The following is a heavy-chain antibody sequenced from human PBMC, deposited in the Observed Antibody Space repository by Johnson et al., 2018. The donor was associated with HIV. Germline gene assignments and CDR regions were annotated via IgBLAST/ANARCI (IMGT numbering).Heavy chain of an antibody. J-gene: IGHJ3*02. V-gene: IGHV3-7*05. D-gene: IGHD1-26*01. CDR3: ARDLSGNYGDAFDI. CDR2: IKEDGSEK. Sequence: VQLVESGGGLVQPGGSLRLSCAASGFSFGDYWMTWVRQAPGKGLEWVANIKEDGSEKYYVDSVKGRFTVSRDNTRNSLCLQMDSLRAEDTAVYYCARDLSGNYGDAFDIWGQGTMVTVSS. CDR1: GFSFGDYW.